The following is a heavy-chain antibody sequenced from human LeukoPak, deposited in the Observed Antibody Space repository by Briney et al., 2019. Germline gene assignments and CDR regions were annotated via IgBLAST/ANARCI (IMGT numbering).Heavy chain of an antibody. J-gene: IGHJ4*02. CDR3: ARHATYYDSSGYSNLNFDY. Sequence: PSETLSLTCTVSGGSISSYYWSWIRQPPGKGLEWIGYIYYSGSTNYNPSLKSRVTISVDTSKNQFSLKLSSVTAADTAVYYCARHATYYDSSGYSNLNFDYWGQGTLVTVSS. D-gene: IGHD3-22*01. V-gene: IGHV4-59*08. CDR1: GGSISSYY. CDR2: IYYSGST.